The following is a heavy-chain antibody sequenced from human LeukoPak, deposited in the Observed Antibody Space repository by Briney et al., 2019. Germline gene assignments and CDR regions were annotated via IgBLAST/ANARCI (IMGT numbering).Heavy chain of an antibody. J-gene: IGHJ2*01. CDR3: ARSTYSYFDL. Sequence: SDTLSLTYTVSGGSISSGDYYWSWIRQHPGKVVEWIGYFYYSGSTYYNPSLKSRITISLDTSKNQFSLRLSSVTASDTDVYYCARSTYSYFDLWGRGSLLTVSS. CDR1: GGSISSGDYY. CDR2: FYYSGST. V-gene: IGHV4-31*03.